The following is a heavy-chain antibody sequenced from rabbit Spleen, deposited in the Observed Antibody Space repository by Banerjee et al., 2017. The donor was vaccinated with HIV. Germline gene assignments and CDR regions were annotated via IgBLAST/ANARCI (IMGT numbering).Heavy chain of an antibody. Sequence: QQQLEESGGGLVQPEGSLTLTCTASGFSFSSSYGMCWVHQAPGKGLEWIGCIYPAYDDTTYYANWAKGRFTISKTSSTTVTLQMTSLTAADTATYFCARDVHRDSQFDVWGPGTLVTVS. CDR2: IYPAYDDTT. CDR1: GFSFSSSYG. V-gene: IGHV1S45*01. J-gene: IGHJ4*01. D-gene: IGHD3-3*01. CDR3: ARDVHRDSQFDV.